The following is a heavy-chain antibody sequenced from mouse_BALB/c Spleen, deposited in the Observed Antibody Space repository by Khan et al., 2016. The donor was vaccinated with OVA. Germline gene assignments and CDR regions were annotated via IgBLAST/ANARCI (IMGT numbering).Heavy chain of an antibody. CDR2: ISTYNGVP. D-gene: IGHD1-1*01. J-gene: IGHJ1*01. CDR1: GYTFSYYA. V-gene: IGHV1S137*01. CDR3: VALQYGSNYWYFDV. Sequence: QVRLQQSGLELVRSGVSVKISCKGCGYTFSYYAMLWVKQSHAKSLEWIGVISTYNGVPIYHQKFKGTATMTVDKSSSTAALLLARLPSEDSAIFYCVALQYGSNYWYFDVWRAGTALNV.